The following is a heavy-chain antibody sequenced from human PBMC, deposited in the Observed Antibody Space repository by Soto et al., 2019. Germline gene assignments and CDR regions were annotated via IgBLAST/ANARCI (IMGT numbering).Heavy chain of an antibody. CDR3: ARSYVGPISFRAGFEH. J-gene: IGHJ4*02. CDR1: GGSISSNNG. Sequence: QVQLQESGPGLVKPSGTLSLICAVSGGSISSNNGWSWVRQPPGKGLEWIGEIYHSGSTNYNPSLKSRVTIAVDKSKNQFSLQLTSVTAADTAVYYCARSYVGPISFRAGFEHWGQGTLVTVSS. V-gene: IGHV4-4*02. CDR2: IYHSGST. D-gene: IGHD1-26*01.